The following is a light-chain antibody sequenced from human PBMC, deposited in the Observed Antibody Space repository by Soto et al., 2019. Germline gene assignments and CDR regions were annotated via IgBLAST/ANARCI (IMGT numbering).Light chain of an antibody. CDR2: GNS. CDR1: SSNIGAGYD. Sequence: QSVLTQPPSVSGAPGQRVTISCTGSSSNIGAGYDVHWYQQLPGTAPKLLIYGNSNRPSGVPDRFSGSKSGTSASLAITGLQAEDEADYYCKSSDSSLSGHVVFGGGTKLTVL. J-gene: IGLJ2*01. V-gene: IGLV1-40*01. CDR3: KSSDSSLSGHVV.